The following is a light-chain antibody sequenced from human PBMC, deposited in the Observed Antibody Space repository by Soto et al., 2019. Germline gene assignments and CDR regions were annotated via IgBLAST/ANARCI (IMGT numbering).Light chain of an antibody. V-gene: IGKV1-5*03. J-gene: IGKJ5*01. CDR2: KAS. Sequence: MNQSPSTLSGKVGDRVTITCRASQTISSWLAWYQQKPGKAPKLLIYKASTLKSGVPSRFSGSGSGTEFTLTISSLQPEDFATYYCQQRNSYPITFGQGTLLEVK. CDR1: QTISSW. CDR3: QQRNSYPIT.